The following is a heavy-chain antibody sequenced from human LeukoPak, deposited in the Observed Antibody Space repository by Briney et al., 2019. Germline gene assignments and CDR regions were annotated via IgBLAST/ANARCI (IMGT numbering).Heavy chain of an antibody. D-gene: IGHD2-21*01. CDR1: GFTFGTYS. CDR2: ISTGSSAI. V-gene: IGHV3-48*01. CDR3: ARIRTAYCGTTKCREFDH. Sequence: GGSLRLSCAASGFTFGTYSMNWVRQAPGKGLGWVSYISTGSSAIYYADSVKGRFTISRDNSKNTLDLQMNSLGVEDTAVYHCARIRTAYCGTTKCREFDHWGPGTLVAVSS. J-gene: IGHJ4*02.